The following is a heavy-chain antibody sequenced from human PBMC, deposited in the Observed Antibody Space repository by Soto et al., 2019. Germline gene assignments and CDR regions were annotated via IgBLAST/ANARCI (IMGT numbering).Heavy chain of an antibody. CDR1: GYIFSNYD. Sequence: QVQLVQSGAEVKKPGTSVRISCKTSGYIFSNYDINWVRQAAGQGLEWMGWMNPNSGYTGSARKFQGRVTMTRDTSMRTAYMEPSSLRSEDTAVYYCARVLGSVDYWGQGTLVTVSS. CDR3: ARVLGSVDY. D-gene: IGHD1-26*01. CDR2: MNPNSGYT. J-gene: IGHJ4*02. V-gene: IGHV1-8*01.